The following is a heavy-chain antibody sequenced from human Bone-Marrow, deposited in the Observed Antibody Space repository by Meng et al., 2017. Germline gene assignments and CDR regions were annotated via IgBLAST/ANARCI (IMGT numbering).Heavy chain of an antibody. J-gene: IGHJ4*02. CDR2: ISWNSGSI. CDR3: AREDYYDSSGYSYLDY. D-gene: IGHD3-22*01. CDR1: GFTFDDYA. Sequence: SLKISCAASGFTFDDYAMHWVRQAPGKGLEWVSGISWNSGSIGYADSVKGRFTISRDNAKNSLYLQMNSLRAEDTALYYCAREDYYDSSGYSYLDYWGQGTLVTVSS. V-gene: IGHV3-9*01.